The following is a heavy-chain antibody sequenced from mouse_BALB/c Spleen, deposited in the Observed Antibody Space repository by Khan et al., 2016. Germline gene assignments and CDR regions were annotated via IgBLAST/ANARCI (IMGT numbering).Heavy chain of an antibody. J-gene: IGHJ2*01. CDR1: GFSLTDYG. V-gene: IGHV2-6-5*01. Sequence: VQLQESGPGLVAPSQSLSITCTVSGFSLTDYGVSWIRQPPGKGLEWLGVIWGGGSTYYNSALKSRLSISQDNSKRQVFLKMNSLQTDDTAMYYCARTSTGRYDLDYWGQGTTLTVSS. CDR2: IWGGGST. CDR3: ARTSTGRYDLDY. D-gene: IGHD2-14*01.